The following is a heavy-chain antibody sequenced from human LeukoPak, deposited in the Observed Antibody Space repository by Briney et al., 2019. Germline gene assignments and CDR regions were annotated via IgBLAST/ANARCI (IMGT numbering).Heavy chain of an antibody. Sequence: ASVKVSCKASGYTFTGYNMHWVRQAPGQGLEWMGWISAYNGNTNYAQKLQGRVTMTTDTSTSTAYMELRSLRSDDTAVYYCGRLVGEGSFRTPYYDFWSGPVQYYFDYWGKGTLVTVSS. CDR1: GYTFTGYN. CDR2: ISAYNGNT. D-gene: IGHD3-3*01. V-gene: IGHV1-18*04. CDR3: GRLVGEGSFRTPYYDFWSGPVQYYFDY. J-gene: IGHJ4*02.